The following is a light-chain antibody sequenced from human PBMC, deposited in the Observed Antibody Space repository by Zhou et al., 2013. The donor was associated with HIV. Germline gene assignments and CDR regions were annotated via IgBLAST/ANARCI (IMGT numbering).Light chain of an antibody. J-gene: IGKJ1*01. Sequence: EIVLTQSPGTLSLSPGERATLSCRASQSVSSSYLAWYQQKPGQSPRLLIYGASTRATGIPARFRGSGSGTEFNLTITSLQAEDIAVYSCQHYNTWPWMFGQGTEGG. CDR3: QHYNTWPWM. V-gene: IGKV3-15*01. CDR2: GAS. CDR1: QSVSSSY.